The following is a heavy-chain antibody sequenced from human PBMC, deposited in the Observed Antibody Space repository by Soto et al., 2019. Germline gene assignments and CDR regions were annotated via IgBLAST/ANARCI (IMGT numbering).Heavy chain of an antibody. J-gene: IGHJ6*02. CDR3: AREPERYDILTGHAMDV. CDR1: GGTFSSYT. CDR2: IIPILGIA. Sequence: GASVKVSCKASGGTFSSYTISWVRQAPGQGLEWMGRIIPILGIANYAQKFQGRVTITADKSTSTAYMELSSLRSEDTAVYYCAREPERYDILTGHAMDVWGQGTTVTVSS. D-gene: IGHD3-9*01. V-gene: IGHV1-69*04.